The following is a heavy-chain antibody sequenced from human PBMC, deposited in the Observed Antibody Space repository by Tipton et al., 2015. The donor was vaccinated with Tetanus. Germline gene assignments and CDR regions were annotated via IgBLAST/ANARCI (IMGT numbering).Heavy chain of an antibody. D-gene: IGHD2-2*01. J-gene: IGHJ4*02. V-gene: IGHV4-59*01. CDR1: GGSISGSY. CDR2: VYYNGNT. CDR3: AREVPAAGHFDS. Sequence: TLSLTCTVSGGSISGSYWNWIRQPPGEGLDWIGYVYYNGNTHYNPALKSRVTISVDTSKNQFSLKLSSVTAADTAIYYCAREVPAAGHFDSWGQGTLVTVSS.